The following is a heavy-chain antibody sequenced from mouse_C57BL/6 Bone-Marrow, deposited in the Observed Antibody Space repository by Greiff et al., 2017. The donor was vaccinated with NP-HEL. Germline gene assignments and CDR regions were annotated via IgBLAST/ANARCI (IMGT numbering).Heavy chain of an antibody. D-gene: IGHD2-1*01. J-gene: IGHJ1*03. CDR1: GFSLTSYG. CDR2: IWSGGST. CDR3: ARVYGNYGYFDV. Sequence: VQGVESGPGLVQPSQSLSITCTVSGFSLTSYGVHWVRQSPGKGLEWLGVIWSGGSTDYNAAFISRLSISKDNSKSQVFFKMNSLQADDTAIYYCARVYGNYGYFDVWGTGTTVTVSS. V-gene: IGHV2-2*01.